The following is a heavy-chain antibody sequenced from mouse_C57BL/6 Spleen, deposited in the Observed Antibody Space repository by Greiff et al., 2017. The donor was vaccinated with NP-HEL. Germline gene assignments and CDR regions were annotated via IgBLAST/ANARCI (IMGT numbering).Heavy chain of an antibody. V-gene: IGHV1-81*01. CDR1: GYTFTSYG. D-gene: IGHD1-1*01. J-gene: IGHJ2*01. Sequence: VQLQQSGAELARPGASVKLSCKASGYTFTSYGISWVKQRTGQGLEWIGEIYPRSGNTYYNEKFKGKATLTADKSSSTAYMELRSLTSEDSAVYFCARGEGSSLGSYVDYWGQGTTLTVSS. CDR3: ARGEGSSLGSYVDY. CDR2: IYPRSGNT.